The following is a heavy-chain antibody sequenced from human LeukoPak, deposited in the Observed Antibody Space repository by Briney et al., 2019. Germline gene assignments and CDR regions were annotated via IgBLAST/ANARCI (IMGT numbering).Heavy chain of an antibody. CDR3: ARHPYCSSTSCYYNWFDP. CDR2: IYYNGTT. D-gene: IGHD2-2*01. J-gene: IGHJ5*02. CDR1: GGSITGYY. V-gene: IGHV4-59*01. Sequence: SETLSLTCTVSGGSITGYYWTWIRQPPGKGLEWIGYIYYNGTTNYNPSLKSRLTISLNTSKKQFSLNLSSVTAADTAVYYCARHPYCSSTSCYYNWFDPWGQGTLVTVSS.